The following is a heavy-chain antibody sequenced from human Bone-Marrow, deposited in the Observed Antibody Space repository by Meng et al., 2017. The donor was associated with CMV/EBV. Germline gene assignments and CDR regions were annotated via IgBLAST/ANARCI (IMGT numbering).Heavy chain of an antibody. J-gene: IGHJ5*02. CDR1: GGTFSSYA. CDR3: ARGRGITIFGVVITTNWFDP. D-gene: IGHD3-3*01. Sequence: ASVKVSCKASGGTFSSYAISWVRQAPGQGLEWMGWMNPNSGNTGYAQKFQGRVTMTRNTSISTAYMELSSLRSEDTAVYYCARGRGITIFGVVITTNWFDPWGQGTLVTVSS. V-gene: IGHV1-8*02. CDR2: MNPNSGNT.